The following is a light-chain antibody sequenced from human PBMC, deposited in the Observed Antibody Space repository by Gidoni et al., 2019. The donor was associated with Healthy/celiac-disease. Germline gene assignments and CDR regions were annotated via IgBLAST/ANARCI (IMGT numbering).Light chain of an antibody. CDR1: QSVLHSSNNKNY. CDR3: QQYYSTPYT. J-gene: IGKJ2*01. V-gene: IGKV4-1*01. Sequence: DIVMTQSPDSLAVSRGERATINCKSSQSVLHSSNNKNYLAWYQQKPGQPPKLLIYWASTRESGVPARFSGSGSGTDFTLTISSLQAEDFAVYYCQQYYSTPYTFGHGTKLEIK. CDR2: WAS.